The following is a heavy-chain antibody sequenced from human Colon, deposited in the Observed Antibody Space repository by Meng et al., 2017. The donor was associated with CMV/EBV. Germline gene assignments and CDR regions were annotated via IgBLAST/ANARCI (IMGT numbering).Heavy chain of an antibody. J-gene: IGHJ4*02. CDR1: GESMRSHY. CDR3: ARGLGHASNNSHDY. D-gene: IGHD1-1*01. CDR2: VYYSGSA. V-gene: IGHV4-59*11. Sequence: ESLKISCTVSGESMRSHYWSWIRQPPGKGLEWMGHVYYSGSATYSPSLRSRVSISVDMSKNQFFLKLRSVTAADTAMYFCARGLGHASNNSHDYWGQGTLVTVSS.